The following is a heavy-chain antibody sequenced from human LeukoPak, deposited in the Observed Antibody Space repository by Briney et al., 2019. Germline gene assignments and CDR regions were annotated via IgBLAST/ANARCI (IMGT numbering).Heavy chain of an antibody. CDR1: GFTFSSYA. Sequence: GGSLRLSCAASGFTFSSYAMHWVRQAPGKGLEYVSAISSNGGSTYYANSVKGRFTISRDNSKSTLYLQMGSLRAEDMAVYYCARGTYYDFWSGYYTGYYFDYWGQGTLVTVSS. V-gene: IGHV3-64*01. D-gene: IGHD3-3*01. J-gene: IGHJ4*02. CDR3: ARGTYYDFWSGYYTGYYFDY. CDR2: ISSNGGST.